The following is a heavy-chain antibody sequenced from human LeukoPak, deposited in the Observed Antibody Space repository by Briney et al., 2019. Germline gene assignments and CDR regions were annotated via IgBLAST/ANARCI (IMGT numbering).Heavy chain of an antibody. J-gene: IGHJ4*02. D-gene: IGHD3-10*01. CDR2: ISSSSRTI. V-gene: IGHV3-48*02. CDR3: ARDLSSVPTR. Sequence: HPGGSLRLSCAASGFTFSSHSMNWVRQAPGKGLEWVSYISSSSRTIHYADSVKGRFTISRDNAKNSLYLQMNSLRDEDTAVYYCARDLSSVPTRWGQGTLVTVSS. CDR1: GFTFSSHS.